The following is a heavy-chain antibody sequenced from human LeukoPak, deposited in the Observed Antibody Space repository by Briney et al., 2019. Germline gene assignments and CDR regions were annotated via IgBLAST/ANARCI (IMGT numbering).Heavy chain of an antibody. CDR2: ISSSSSTI. CDR1: GFTFSSYS. J-gene: IGHJ5*02. V-gene: IGHV3-48*01. Sequence: PGGSLRLSCAASGFTFSSYSMNWVHQAPGKGLEWVSYISSSSSTIYYADSVKGRFTISRDNSKNTLYLQMNSLRAEDTAVYYCAKNSPDLYTAPHIVATIIAWFDPWGQGTLVTVSS. CDR3: AKNSPDLYTAPHIVATIIAWFDP. D-gene: IGHD5-12*01.